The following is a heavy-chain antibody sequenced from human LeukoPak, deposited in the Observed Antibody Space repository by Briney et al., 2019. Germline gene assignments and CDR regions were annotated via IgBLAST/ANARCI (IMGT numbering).Heavy chain of an antibody. D-gene: IGHD4-11*01. CDR1: GYSVSSDYY. CDR2: IYHDGNT. CDR3: ARATTVTTRWFDP. J-gene: IGHJ5*02. Sequence: SETLSLTCTVSGYSVSSDYYWGWIRQPPGTGPEWIGSIYHDGNTYYNPSFKSRVTISVDTSKNQFSLKLTSMTAADTAVCYCARATTVTTRWFDPWGQGTLVTVSS. V-gene: IGHV4-38-2*02.